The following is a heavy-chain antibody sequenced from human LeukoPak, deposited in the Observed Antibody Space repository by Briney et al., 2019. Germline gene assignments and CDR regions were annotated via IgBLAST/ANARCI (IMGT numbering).Heavy chain of an antibody. J-gene: IGHJ4*02. V-gene: IGHV3-66*01. Sequence: GGSLRLSCTASGFTIYSNYIAWVRRAPGKGLEWVSIIHNDDRTYYADSVKGRFTISRDNSKNTVYLQMNSLRVEDTAIYYCSQFAYWGQGTLVTVSS. CDR2: IHNDDRT. CDR3: SQFAY. CDR1: GFTIYSNY. D-gene: IGHD3-10*01.